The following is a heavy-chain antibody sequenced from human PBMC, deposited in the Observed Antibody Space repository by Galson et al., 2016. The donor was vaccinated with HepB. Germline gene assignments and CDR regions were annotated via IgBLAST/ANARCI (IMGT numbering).Heavy chain of an antibody. V-gene: IGHV3-48*03. CDR1: GFTFSSYE. Sequence: SLRLSCAASGFTFSSYEMIWVRQASGRGLEWVSYISSSGSDIYYTESVRGRFTISRDNAKNSLYLQMNSLRGEDTAVYYCARGWRTYYRYFEHWGQGALVSVSS. CDR3: ARGWRTYYRYFEH. J-gene: IGHJ1*01. D-gene: IGHD1-26*01. CDR2: ISSSGSDI.